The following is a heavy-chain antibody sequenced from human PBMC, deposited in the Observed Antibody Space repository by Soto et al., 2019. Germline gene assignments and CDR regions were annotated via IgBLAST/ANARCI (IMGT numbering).Heavy chain of an antibody. CDR3: ARGGYYDSSGYYDY. Sequence: SAKGSSKASGYTFTSYFRHWVRQAPGQGLEWMGGIIPIFGTANYAQKFQGRVTITADESTSTAYMELSSLRSEDTAVYYCARGGYYDSSGYYDYWGQGTLVTVSS. D-gene: IGHD3-22*01. J-gene: IGHJ4*02. CDR2: IIPIFGTA. CDR1: GYTFTSYF. V-gene: IGHV1-69*13.